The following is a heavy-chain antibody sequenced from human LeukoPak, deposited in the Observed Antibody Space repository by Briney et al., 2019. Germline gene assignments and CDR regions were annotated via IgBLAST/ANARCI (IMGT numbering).Heavy chain of an antibody. CDR1: GFTFSNYP. CDR3: AKRFSGTSHYSDY. Sequence: GGSLRLSCAASGFTFSNYPMSWVRQAPGKGLEWISGIIGSGGLTFYVESVKGRFTISRDNSKSTLYLQMNSLRAEDTAVYYCAKRFSGTSHYSDYWGQGTLVTVSS. D-gene: IGHD1-7*01. V-gene: IGHV3-23*01. CDR2: IIGSGGLT. J-gene: IGHJ4*02.